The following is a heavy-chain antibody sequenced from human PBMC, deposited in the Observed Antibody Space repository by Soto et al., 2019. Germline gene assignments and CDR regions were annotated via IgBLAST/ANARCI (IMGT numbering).Heavy chain of an antibody. Sequence: VQLLESGGGLVQPGGSLRLSCAASGFTFSSYAMSWVRQAPGKGLEWVSAISGSGGSTYYADSVKGRFTISRDNSKNTLYLQMNSLRAEDTAVYYCAKDLRYCSSTSCYAECFDYWGQGTLVTVSS. CDR3: AKDLRYCSSTSCYAECFDY. V-gene: IGHV3-23*01. J-gene: IGHJ4*02. CDR2: ISGSGGST. CDR1: GFTFSSYA. D-gene: IGHD2-2*01.